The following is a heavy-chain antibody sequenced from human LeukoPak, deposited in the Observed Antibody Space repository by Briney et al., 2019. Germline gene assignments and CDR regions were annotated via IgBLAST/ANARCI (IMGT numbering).Heavy chain of an antibody. CDR2: IRYDGSNK. CDR3: AKGNGSSRGGYFDY. D-gene: IGHD6-13*01. J-gene: IGHJ4*02. Sequence: PGGSLRLSCAASGFTFSSYGMHWVRQAPGKGLEWVAFIRYDGSNKYYADSMKGRFTISRGNSKNTLYLQMNSLRAEDTAVYYCAKGNGSSRGGYFDYWGQGTLVTVSS. CDR1: GFTFSSYG. V-gene: IGHV3-30*02.